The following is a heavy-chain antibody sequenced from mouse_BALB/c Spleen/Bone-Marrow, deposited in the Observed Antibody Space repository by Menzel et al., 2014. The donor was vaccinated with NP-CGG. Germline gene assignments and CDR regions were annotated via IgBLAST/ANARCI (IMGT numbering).Heavy chain of an antibody. CDR1: GFTFSYYG. V-gene: IGHV5-9-4*01. CDR3: ARDSSGYFDY. CDR2: ISSGGSYT. J-gene: IGHJ2*01. Sequence: EVNVVESGGGLVKPGGSLKLSRAASGFTFSYYGMSWVRQSPEKRLEWVAEISSGGSYTYYPDTVTGRFTISRDNAKNTLYLEMSSLRSEDTAMYYCARDSSGYFDYWGQGTTLTVSS. D-gene: IGHD3-1*01.